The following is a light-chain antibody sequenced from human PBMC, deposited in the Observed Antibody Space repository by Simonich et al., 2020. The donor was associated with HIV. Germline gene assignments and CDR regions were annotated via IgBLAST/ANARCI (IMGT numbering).Light chain of an antibody. Sequence: EIVMTQSPATLSVSPGERGTLSCRASQSVSSYLAWYQQKPGQAPRLLIYDASNRATGIPARFSGSGSGTDFTLTISSLEAEDFAVYYCQHRSNWPPTFGQGTKVDIK. V-gene: IGKV3-11*01. CDR1: QSVSSY. CDR3: QHRSNWPPT. J-gene: IGKJ1*01. CDR2: DAS.